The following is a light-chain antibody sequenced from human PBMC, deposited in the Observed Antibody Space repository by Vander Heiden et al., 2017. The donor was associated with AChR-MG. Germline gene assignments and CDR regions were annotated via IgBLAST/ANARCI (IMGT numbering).Light chain of an antibody. J-gene: IGLJ3*02. CDR3: AGWDDSLNGWV. Sequence: QSVLTQPPSASGTPGQRVTISCSGSSSNIGSNTVNWYQQLPGTAPKLLIYSNDQRPSGVPDRFSGSKSGTSASLAISGLQSEDAADYYCAGWDDSLNGWVFGGGTKLTVL. V-gene: IGLV1-44*01. CDR1: SSNIGSNT. CDR2: SND.